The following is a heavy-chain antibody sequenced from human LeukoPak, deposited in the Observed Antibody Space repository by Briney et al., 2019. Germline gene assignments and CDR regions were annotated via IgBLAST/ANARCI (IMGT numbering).Heavy chain of an antibody. CDR3: ATSESQTKFDY. CDR2: IFPGDSDT. D-gene: IGHD1/OR15-1a*01. J-gene: IGHJ4*02. V-gene: IGHV5-51*01. Sequence: GESLKISCKGSAYSFTTYWVGWVRQRPGKGLEWMGIIFPGDSDTIYSPSFQGQVTISADKSINTAYLKWSSLKVSDTAIYFCATSESQTKFDYWGQGTLVTVSS. CDR1: AYSFTTYW.